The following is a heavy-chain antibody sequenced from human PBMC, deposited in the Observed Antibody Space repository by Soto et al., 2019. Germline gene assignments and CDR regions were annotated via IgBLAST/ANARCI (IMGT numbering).Heavy chain of an antibody. CDR1: GFTFSSYA. CDR2: ISGIGHST. D-gene: IGHD1-1*01. V-gene: IGHV3-23*01. CDR3: AKRIMSTIGHFDS. Sequence: GGSLRLSCAASGFTFSSYAMGWVRQAPGKGLEWVSSISGIGHSTYYADSVKGRFTISRDNSKNTLHLQMNSLRAEDTAVYYCAKRIMSTIGHFDSWGQGTRVTVSS. J-gene: IGHJ4*02.